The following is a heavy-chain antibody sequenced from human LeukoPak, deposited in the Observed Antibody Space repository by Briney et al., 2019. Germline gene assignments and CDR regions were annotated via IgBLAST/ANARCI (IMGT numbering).Heavy chain of an antibody. CDR2: ISSSSSYI. Sequence: GGSLRLSCAASGFTFSSYSMNWVRQAPGKGLEWVSPISSSSSYIYYADSVKGRFTISRDNAKNSLYLQMNSLRAEDTAVYYCASRSGYDLSYFDYWGQGTLVTVSS. D-gene: IGHD5-12*01. CDR3: ASRSGYDLSYFDY. J-gene: IGHJ4*02. V-gene: IGHV3-21*01. CDR1: GFTFSSYS.